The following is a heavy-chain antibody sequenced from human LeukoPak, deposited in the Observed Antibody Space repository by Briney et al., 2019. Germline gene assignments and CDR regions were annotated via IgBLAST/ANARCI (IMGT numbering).Heavy chain of an antibody. CDR1: GFTFSSYA. CDR2: MSGSGGST. V-gene: IGHV3-23*01. Sequence: PGGSLRLSCVASGFTFSSYAMSWVRQAPGKGLEWVSGMSGSGGSTYDAKSVKGRFIISRDNSKNTLYLQMNKMRAEDTAVYYCAKMGGSYYYNYYMDVWGNGTTVTVSS. D-gene: IGHD1-26*01. CDR3: AKMGGSYYYNYYMDV. J-gene: IGHJ6*03.